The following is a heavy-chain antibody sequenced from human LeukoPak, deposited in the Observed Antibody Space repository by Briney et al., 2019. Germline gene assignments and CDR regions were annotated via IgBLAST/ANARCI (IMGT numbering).Heavy chain of an antibody. V-gene: IGHV4-4*07. Sequence: TETLSLTCTVSGGSISSYYWSWIRQPAGKGLDWIGPIYTSGSTNYNPSLKSRVTMSVDTSKNQFSLKLSSVTAADTAVYYCARDKTVTTWFDPWGQGTLVTVSS. D-gene: IGHD4-17*01. CDR3: ARDKTVTTWFDP. CDR1: GGSISSYY. J-gene: IGHJ5*02. CDR2: IYTSGST.